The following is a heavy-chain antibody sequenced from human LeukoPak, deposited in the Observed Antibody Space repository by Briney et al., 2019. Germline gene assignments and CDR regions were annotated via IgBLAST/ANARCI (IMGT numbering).Heavy chain of an antibody. CDR2: IRSDGSNK. Sequence: GGSLRLSCAASGFTFGSYGMHWVRQAPGKGLEWVTFIRSDGSNKYYADSVKGRFTISRDNAKNSLYLQMNSLRAEDTAVYYCARDPESSGWYYHWFDPWGQGTLVTVSS. D-gene: IGHD6-19*01. CDR3: ARDPESSGWYYHWFDP. CDR1: GFTFGSYG. V-gene: IGHV3-30*02. J-gene: IGHJ5*02.